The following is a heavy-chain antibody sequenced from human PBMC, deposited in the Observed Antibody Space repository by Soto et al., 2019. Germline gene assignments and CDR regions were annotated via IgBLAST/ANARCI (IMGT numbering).Heavy chain of an antibody. Sequence: SETLSLTCTVSGDSVTSYYWSWIRQPAGKGLEWIGRIYSSGTTNYNPSLKSRVTMSVDTSENRFSLKLTSVTAADTAVYYCARVSRTAMVYYFDYWGQGTLVTVSS. D-gene: IGHD5-18*01. CDR2: IYSSGTT. CDR3: ARVSRTAMVYYFDY. J-gene: IGHJ4*02. CDR1: GDSVTSYY. V-gene: IGHV4-4*07.